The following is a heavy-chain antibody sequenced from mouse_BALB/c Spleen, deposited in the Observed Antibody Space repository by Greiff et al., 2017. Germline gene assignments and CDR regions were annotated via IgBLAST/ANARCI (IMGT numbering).Heavy chain of an antibody. J-gene: IGHJ4*01. CDR3: ARSYYGSSSYAMDY. V-gene: IGHV2-9*02. CDR2: IWAGGST. Sequence: VQVVESGPGLVAPSQSLSITCTVSGFSLTSYGVHWVRQPPGKGLEWLGVIWAGGSTNYNSALMSRLSISKDNSKSQVFLKMNSLQTDDTAMYYCARSYYGSSSYAMDYWGQGTSVTVSS. CDR1: GFSLTSYG. D-gene: IGHD1-1*01.